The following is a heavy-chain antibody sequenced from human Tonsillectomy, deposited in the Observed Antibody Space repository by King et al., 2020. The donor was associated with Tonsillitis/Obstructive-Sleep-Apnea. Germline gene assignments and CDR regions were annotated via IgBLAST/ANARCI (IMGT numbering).Heavy chain of an antibody. Sequence: VQLVESGGGVVQPGRSLRLSCAASGFTFSYYAIHWVRQAPGKGLEWVAVISYDGSNKYYADSVKGRFTISRDNSKNTLDLQMNSLGAEDTAAYYCAREGIYDSSGYADAFDIWGQGTMVTVSS. CDR2: ISYDGSNK. D-gene: IGHD3-22*01. CDR1: GFTFSYYA. CDR3: AREGIYDSSGYADAFDI. V-gene: IGHV3-30*04. J-gene: IGHJ3*02.